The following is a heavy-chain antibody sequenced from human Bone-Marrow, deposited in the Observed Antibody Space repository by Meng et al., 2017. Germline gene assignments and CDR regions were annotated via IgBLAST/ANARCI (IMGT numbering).Heavy chain of an antibody. J-gene: IGHJ6*02. CDR1: GYTFTGYY. CDR3: ARGKGQTSYYYYGMDV. CDR2: IIPIFGTA. Sequence: SVKVSCKASGYTFTGYYMHWVRQAPGQGLEWMGGIIPIFGTANYAQKFQGRVTITADKSTSTAYMELSSLRSEDTAVYYCARGKGQTSYYYYGMDVWGQGTTVTVSS. V-gene: IGHV1-69*06.